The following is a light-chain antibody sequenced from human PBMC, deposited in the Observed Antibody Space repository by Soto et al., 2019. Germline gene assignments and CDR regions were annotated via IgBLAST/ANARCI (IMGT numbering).Light chain of an antibody. Sequence: QSVLTQPRSVSGSPGQSVTISCTGTSSDDGGYNFVSWYQQYPGKAPKLIIYDVSKRPSGVPDRFSGSKSGNTASLTISGLQAEDEADYYCCSYAGSYTLWVLGGGTKLTVL. J-gene: IGLJ3*02. V-gene: IGLV2-11*01. CDR2: DVS. CDR3: CSYAGSYTLWV. CDR1: SSDDGGYNF.